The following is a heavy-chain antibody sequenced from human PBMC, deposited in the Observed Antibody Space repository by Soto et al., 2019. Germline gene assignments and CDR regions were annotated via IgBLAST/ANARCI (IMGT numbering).Heavy chain of an antibody. Sequence: EVQLLESGGGLVQPGGSLRLSCAASGFTFSSYAMSWVRQAPGKGLEWVSAISGSGGSTYYADSVKGRFTISRDNSKNTLHLQMNSLRAEDTAVYYCANLAAPQEIRFGPRTDLFDYWGQGTLVTVSS. J-gene: IGHJ4*02. CDR1: GFTFSSYA. D-gene: IGHD3-10*01. CDR3: ANLAAPQEIRFGPRTDLFDY. CDR2: ISGSGGST. V-gene: IGHV3-23*01.